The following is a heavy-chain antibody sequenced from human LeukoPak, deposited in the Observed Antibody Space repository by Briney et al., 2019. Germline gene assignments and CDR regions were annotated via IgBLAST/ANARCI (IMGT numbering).Heavy chain of an antibody. J-gene: IGHJ4*02. CDR2: IKQDGSEK. D-gene: IGHD3-3*01. Sequence: PGGSLRLSCAASGFTFSTYWMTWVRQAPGKGLEWVANIKQDGSEKYYVDSVKGRFTISRDNAKNSLYLQMNSLRAEDTAVYYCARGAFGVDLPSGYWGQRTLVTVSS. CDR3: ARGAFGVDLPSGY. V-gene: IGHV3-7*01. CDR1: GFTFSTYW.